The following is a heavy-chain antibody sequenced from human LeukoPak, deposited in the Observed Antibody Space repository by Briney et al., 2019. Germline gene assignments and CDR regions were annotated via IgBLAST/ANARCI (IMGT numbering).Heavy chain of an antibody. CDR3: GRIFDSSGYPDDAFDI. Sequence: GGSLRLSCAASGFNLGTYSMNWVRQAPGKGLEWVSYISSSGSTMYYADSVKGRFTISRDNAKNSLYLQMNSLRAEDTAVFYCGRIFDSSGYPDDAFDIWGQGTMVTVSS. V-gene: IGHV3-48*01. D-gene: IGHD3-22*01. CDR2: ISSSGSTM. CDR1: GFNLGTYS. J-gene: IGHJ3*02.